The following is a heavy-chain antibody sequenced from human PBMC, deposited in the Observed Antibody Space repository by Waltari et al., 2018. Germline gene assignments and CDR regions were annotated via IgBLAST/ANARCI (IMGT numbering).Heavy chain of an antibody. D-gene: IGHD2-21*02. J-gene: IGHJ4*02. CDR2: IKSKTDGGTT. V-gene: IGHV3-15*01. CDR3: WRGGNSGY. Sequence: EVQLVESGGGLVNPGGSLRLSCAASGFPFRNAWLEWVRQAPGKGLEWVGRIKSKTDGGTTDYAAPVNGRFTISRDDSKNTLYLQMNTLKSEDTAVYYCWRGGNSGYWGQGILVTVSS. CDR1: GFPFRNAW.